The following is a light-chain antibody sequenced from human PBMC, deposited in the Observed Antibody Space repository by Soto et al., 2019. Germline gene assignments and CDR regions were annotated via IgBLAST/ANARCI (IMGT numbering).Light chain of an antibody. CDR2: AAS. CDR3: QQSYSTPHT. CDR1: QSISSY. Sequence: DIQMTQSPSSLSASVGDRVTITCRASQSISSYLNWYQQKPGKAPKLVIYAASSLQSGVPSRFSGSGSGTDLTLTISSLQPEDFETYYCQQSYSTPHTFGQGTRLEIK. J-gene: IGKJ5*01. V-gene: IGKV1-39*01.